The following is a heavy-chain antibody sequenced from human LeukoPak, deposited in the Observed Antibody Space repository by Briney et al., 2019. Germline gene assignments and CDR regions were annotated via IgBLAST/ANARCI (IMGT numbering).Heavy chain of an antibody. CDR3: ARPFGGVIVSEDWFDP. CDR1: GYTFTGYY. Sequence: ASVKVSCKASGYTFTGYYMHWVRQAPGQGLEWMGRINPNSGGTNYAQKFQCRVTMTRDTSISTAYMELSRLRSDDTAVYYCARPFGGVIVSEDWFDPWGQGTLVTVSS. J-gene: IGHJ5*02. D-gene: IGHD3-16*02. V-gene: IGHV1-2*06. CDR2: INPNSGGT.